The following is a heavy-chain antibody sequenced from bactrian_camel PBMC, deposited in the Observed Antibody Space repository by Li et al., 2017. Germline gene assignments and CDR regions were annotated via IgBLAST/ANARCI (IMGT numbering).Heavy chain of an antibody. V-gene: IGHV3-3*01. CDR2: IHARNGRS. CDR1: GYATSHYC. D-gene: IGHD2*01. J-gene: IGHJ4*01. Sequence: VQLVESGGGSVQEGQSLRLSCAFSGYATSHYCIAWFRLSPGKEREVVAHIHARNGRSDVSGPVKGRFTVSQDDAKYTVFLQMNDLKPEDTGVYTCAADSEQWFGCSATSPANYDAWGPGTQVTVS. CDR3: AADSEQWFGCSATSPANYDA.